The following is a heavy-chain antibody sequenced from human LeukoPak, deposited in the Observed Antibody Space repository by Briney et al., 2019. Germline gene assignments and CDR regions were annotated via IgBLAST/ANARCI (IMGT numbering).Heavy chain of an antibody. CDR1: GGSISSYY. CDR2: IYYSGST. D-gene: IGHD6-25*01. J-gene: IGHJ3*02. CDR3: GKGGPSDAFDI. Sequence: SETLSLTCTVSGGSISSYYWSWIRQPPGKGLEWIGYIYYSGSTNYNPSLKSRVTISVDTSKNQFSLKLSSVTAADTAVYYCGKGGPSDAFDILGQGTMVTVSS. V-gene: IGHV4-59*01.